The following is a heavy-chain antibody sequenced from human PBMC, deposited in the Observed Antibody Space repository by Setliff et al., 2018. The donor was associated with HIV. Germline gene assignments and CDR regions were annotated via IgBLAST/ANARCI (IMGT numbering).Heavy chain of an antibody. V-gene: IGHV4-59*01. CDR3: ARATYTTLFGVLMGGGLQY. CDR2: VSNGGDT. D-gene: IGHD3-3*01. Sequence: PSETLSLTCTVSGGSISGYYLTWIRQPPGKGLEWIGSVSNGGDTNYNPSLKSRVSLSLDTSKTQFSLKLTSVTAADTAVYYCARATYTTLFGVLMGGGLQYWGPGTLVTVSS. J-gene: IGHJ4*02. CDR1: GGSISGYY.